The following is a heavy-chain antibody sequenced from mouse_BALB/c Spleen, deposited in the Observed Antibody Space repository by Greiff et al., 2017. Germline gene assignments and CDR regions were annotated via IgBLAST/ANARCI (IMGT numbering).Heavy chain of an antibody. CDR1: GYTFTSYW. Sequence: VQLKQSGAELARPGASVKLSCKASGYTFTSYWMQWVKQRPGQGLEWIGAIYPGDGDTRYTQKFKGKATLTADKSSSTAYMQLSSLASEDSAVYYCARQIHYYGYFDYWGQGTTLTVSS. D-gene: IGHD1-2*01. CDR2: IYPGDGDT. J-gene: IGHJ2*01. CDR3: ARQIHYYGYFDY. V-gene: IGHV1-87*01.